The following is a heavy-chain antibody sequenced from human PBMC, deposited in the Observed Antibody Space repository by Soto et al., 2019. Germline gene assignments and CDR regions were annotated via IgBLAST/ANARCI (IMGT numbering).Heavy chain of an antibody. D-gene: IGHD3-22*01. CDR2: ISAYNGNT. J-gene: IGHJ4*02. CDR1: GYTFTSYG. CDR3: ARDLRRTYYDSSGPFEY. Sequence: ASVKVSCKASGYTFTSYGISWVRQAPGQGLEWMGWISAYNGNTNYAQKLQGRVTMTTDTSTSTAYMELRSLRSDDTAVYYCARDLRRTYYDSSGPFEYWGQGTLVSVS. V-gene: IGHV1-18*01.